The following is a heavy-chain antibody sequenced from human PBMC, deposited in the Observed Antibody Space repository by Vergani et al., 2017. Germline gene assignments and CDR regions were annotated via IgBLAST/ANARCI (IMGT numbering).Heavy chain of an antibody. CDR2: INNNGGST. Sequence: QLLESGGGLIQPGGSLRLSCAASGFTFNSYAMTWVRQAPGKGLEWVSGINNNGGSTYYADSVKGRFTISRDNSKNTLYLQMTDLRAEDTATYYCAKVCGSTSCPYGGGAFDAWGHGTMVTVSS. CDR1: GFTFNSYA. CDR3: AKVCGSTSCPYGGGAFDA. D-gene: IGHD2-2*01. V-gene: IGHV3-23*01. J-gene: IGHJ3*01.